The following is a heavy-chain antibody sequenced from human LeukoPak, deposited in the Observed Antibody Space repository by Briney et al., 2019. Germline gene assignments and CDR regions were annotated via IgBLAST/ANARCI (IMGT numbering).Heavy chain of an antibody. CDR2: ISGGGGST. CDR3: ARDNSDGYYNGMDV. V-gene: IGHV3-23*01. Sequence: GGSLRLSCAASGFTFSNNAMSWVRQAPGKGLEWVSRISGGGGSTYYADSVKGRFSISRDNSNNTLYLQMSSLRAEDTAVCYCARDNSDGYYNGMDVWGQGTTVTVSS. CDR1: GFTFSNNA. J-gene: IGHJ6*02. D-gene: IGHD5-18*01.